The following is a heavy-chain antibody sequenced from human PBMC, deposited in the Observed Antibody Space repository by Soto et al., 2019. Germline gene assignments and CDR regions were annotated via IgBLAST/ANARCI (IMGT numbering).Heavy chain of an antibody. D-gene: IGHD3-22*01. CDR2: IYYSDST. Sequence: QVQLQESGPGLVKPSETLSLTCTVSGGSISSYDWSWIRQPPGQGLEWVGYIYYSDSTNYNHSLKSRVPISEERPKNQFSLRLSPVTAADTAVYSCARAYYDTSGYSLDPGGQGILVPVSS. CDR3: ARAYYDTSGYSLDP. CDR1: GGSISSYD. J-gene: IGHJ5*02. V-gene: IGHV4-59*01.